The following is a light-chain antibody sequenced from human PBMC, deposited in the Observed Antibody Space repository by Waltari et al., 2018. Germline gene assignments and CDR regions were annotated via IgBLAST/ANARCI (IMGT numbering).Light chain of an antibody. CDR3: QQYNIYSLLT. CDR2: KAS. V-gene: IGKV1-5*03. Sequence: DIQLTQSPSTLSASVGDRVTITCRASQGISNWLAWYQQKPGNAPNLLIYKASTLDSGVPSRFSGSGSGTEFTLTISSLQPDDFSTYYCQQYNIYSLLTFGGGTKVEIK. CDR1: QGISNW. J-gene: IGKJ4*01.